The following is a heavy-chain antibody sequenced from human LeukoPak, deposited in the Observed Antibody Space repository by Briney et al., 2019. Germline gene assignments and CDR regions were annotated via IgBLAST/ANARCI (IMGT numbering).Heavy chain of an antibody. Sequence: ASVKVSCKASGYTFTSYGISWVRQAPGQGLEGMGWISAYNGNTNYAQKLQGRVTMTTDTFTSTAYMELRSLRSDDTAVYYCARLYYDFWSGYRGSGGFDYWGQGTLVTVSS. J-gene: IGHJ4*02. CDR2: ISAYNGNT. V-gene: IGHV1-18*01. CDR1: GYTFTSYG. CDR3: ARLYYDFWSGYRGSGGFDY. D-gene: IGHD3-3*01.